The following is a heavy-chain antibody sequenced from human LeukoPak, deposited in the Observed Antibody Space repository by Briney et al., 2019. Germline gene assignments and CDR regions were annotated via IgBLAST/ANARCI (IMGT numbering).Heavy chain of an antibody. J-gene: IGHJ4*02. D-gene: IGHD1-26*01. V-gene: IGHV3-30*18. Sequence: GRSLRLSCAASGFTFSSYGMPWVRQAPGKGLEWVAFLSYDGTDKYYADSVEGRFTISRDNSKNTLYLQMNSLRAEDTAVYYCAKDTGWRGSFRYYFDYWGQGTLVTVSS. CDR2: LSYDGTDK. CDR3: AKDTGWRGSFRYYFDY. CDR1: GFTFSSYG.